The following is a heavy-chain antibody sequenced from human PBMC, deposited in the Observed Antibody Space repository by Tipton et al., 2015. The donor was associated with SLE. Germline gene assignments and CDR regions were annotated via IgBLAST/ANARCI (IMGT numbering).Heavy chain of an antibody. J-gene: IGHJ3*02. CDR1: GGTFSRDA. Sequence: QSGPEVKKPGSSVKVSCKAFGGTFSRDAISWVRQAPGQGLEWMGGIIPIFGKANYAQKFQGRVTITADESTTTAYMELSSLRSEDTAVYYCARPLVVVDVFDIWGQGTMVTVSS. CDR2: IIPIFGKA. CDR3: ARPLVVVDVFDI. D-gene: IGHD2-2*01. V-gene: IGHV1-69*01.